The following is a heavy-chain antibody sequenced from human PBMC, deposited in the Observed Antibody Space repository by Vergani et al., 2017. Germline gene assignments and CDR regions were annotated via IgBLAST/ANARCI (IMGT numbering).Heavy chain of an antibody. CDR2: ISGHDHRT. Sequence: EVQLLESGGGSVQPGESLRLSCVASGFRFREHGMNWVRQAPGKGLEWVSGISGHDHRTLYADSVKGRFTISRDISKNTLYLRMNSLRAEDTAVYYCARDSRYCSSTNCPYYYYYMHVWGKGTSVTVSS. CDR3: ARDSRYCSSTNCPYYYYYMHV. CDR1: GFRFREHG. D-gene: IGHD2-2*01. V-gene: IGHV3-23*01. J-gene: IGHJ6*03.